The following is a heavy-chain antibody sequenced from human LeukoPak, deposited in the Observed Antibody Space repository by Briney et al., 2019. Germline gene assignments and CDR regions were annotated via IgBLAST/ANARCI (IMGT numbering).Heavy chain of an antibody. Sequence: GESLKISCKASEYSFTSYWIGWVRQMPGKGLEWMGIIDPSDSETRYTPSFQGHVTISADKSLTTAYLQWNSLKASDTAMYYCARQTAMGRSGDYWGQGTLVAVSS. V-gene: IGHV5-51*01. CDR1: EYSFTSYW. J-gene: IGHJ4*02. CDR3: ARQTAMGRSGDY. CDR2: IDPSDSET. D-gene: IGHD5-18*01.